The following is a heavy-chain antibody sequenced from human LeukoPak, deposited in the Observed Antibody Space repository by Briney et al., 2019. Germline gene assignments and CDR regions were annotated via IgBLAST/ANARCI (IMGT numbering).Heavy chain of an antibody. Sequence: GGSLRLSCAASGFTFSSYSMNWVRQAPGKGLEWVSSISSSSSYIYYADSVKGRFTISRDNAKNSLYLQMNSLRAEDTAVYYCARPQGQYSSGWDFDYWGQGTLVTVSS. J-gene: IGHJ4*02. CDR3: ARPQGQYSSGWDFDY. CDR1: GFTFSSYS. CDR2: ISSSSSYI. V-gene: IGHV3-21*01. D-gene: IGHD6-19*01.